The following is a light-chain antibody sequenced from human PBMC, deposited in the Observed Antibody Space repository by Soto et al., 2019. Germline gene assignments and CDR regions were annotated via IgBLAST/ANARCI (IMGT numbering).Light chain of an antibody. V-gene: IGKV3-15*01. CDR1: QSVSSN. CDR2: GAS. J-gene: IGKJ1*01. CDR3: QQYINWPRT. Sequence: EVVMTQSPATLSVSPGERDTLSCRASQSVSSNLAWYQQNRGQAPRLLIYGASTRATGVPARFSGSGSGTEFTLTISSLQSEDFAVYYCQQYINWPRTFGQGSKVEIK.